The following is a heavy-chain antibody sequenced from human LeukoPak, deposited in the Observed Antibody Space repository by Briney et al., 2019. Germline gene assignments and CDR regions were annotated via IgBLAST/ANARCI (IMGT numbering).Heavy chain of an antibody. Sequence: GESLKISCKGSGYSFTSYWTGWVRQMPGKGLEWMGIIYPGDSDTRYSPSFQGQVTISADKSISTAYLQWSSLKASDTAMYYCARLRFYYDFWSGDNWFDPWGQGTLVTVSS. V-gene: IGHV5-51*01. J-gene: IGHJ5*02. CDR2: IYPGDSDT. D-gene: IGHD3-3*01. CDR3: ARLRFYYDFWSGDNWFDP. CDR1: GYSFTSYW.